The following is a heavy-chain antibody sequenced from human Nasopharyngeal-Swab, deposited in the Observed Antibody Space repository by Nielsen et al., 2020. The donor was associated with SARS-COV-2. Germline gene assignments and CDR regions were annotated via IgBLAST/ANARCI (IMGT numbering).Heavy chain of an antibody. J-gene: IGHJ6*02. V-gene: IGHV1-69*13. CDR1: GGTFSSYA. D-gene: IGHD6-13*01. CDR2: IIPIFGTA. CDR3: ARDVWGPSIAAAAPYYYGMDV. Sequence: SVKVSCKASGGTFSSYAISWVRQAPGQGLEWMGGIIPIFGTANYAQKFQGRVTITADESTSTAYMELSSLRSEDTAVYYCARDVWGPSIAAAAPYYYGMDVWGQGTTATVSS.